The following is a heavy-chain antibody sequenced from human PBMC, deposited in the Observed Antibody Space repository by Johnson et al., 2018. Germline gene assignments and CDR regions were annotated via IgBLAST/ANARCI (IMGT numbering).Heavy chain of an antibody. CDR3: AQGPSHGGFDS. CDR2: ITLDGNRQ. CDR1: GFTFSASD. D-gene: IGHD4-23*01. V-gene: IGHV3-30*18. Sequence: QVQLVESGGGVVQXGRSLRLSCVLSGFTFSASDTHWVRQAPGKGLEWVTHITLDGNRQYYTDSVKGRFTVPRDNSKNTVYLQMNSLRVDDTARYYCAQGPSHGGFDSWGQGTMVTVSS. J-gene: IGHJ3*02.